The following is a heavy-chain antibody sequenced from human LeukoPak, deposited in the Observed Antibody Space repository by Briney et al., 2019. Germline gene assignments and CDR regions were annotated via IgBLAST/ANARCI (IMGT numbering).Heavy chain of an antibody. CDR3: ARHFPIYGDYFDY. J-gene: IGHJ4*02. CDR2: ISSSGSTI. CDR1: GFTFSSYE. D-gene: IGHD4-17*01. V-gene: IGHV3-48*03. Sequence: PGGSLRLSCAASGFTFSSYEMNWVRQAPGRGLEWVSYISSSGSTIYYADSVKGRFTISRDNAKNSLYLQMNSLRAKDTAVYYCARHFPIYGDYFDYWGQGTLVTVSS.